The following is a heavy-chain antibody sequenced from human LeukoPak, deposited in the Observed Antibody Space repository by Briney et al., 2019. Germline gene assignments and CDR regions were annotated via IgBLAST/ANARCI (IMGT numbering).Heavy chain of an antibody. CDR2: LTGSGGAA. D-gene: IGHD3-10*01. J-gene: IGHJ5*02. CDR3: ANDFRYYFGSGTAS. V-gene: IGHV3-23*01. CDR1: GFTFNSYV. Sequence: GGSLRLSCAASGFTFNSYVMFWVREAPGKGLEWVSYLTGSGGAADYADSVKGRFTTSRDNSKNTVYLQMNSLSAEDTAIYYCANDFRYYFGSGTASWGQGTLVTVSS.